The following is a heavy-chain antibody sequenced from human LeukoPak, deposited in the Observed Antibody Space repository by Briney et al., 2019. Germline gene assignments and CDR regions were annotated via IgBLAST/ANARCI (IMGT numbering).Heavy chain of an antibody. Sequence: GASVKVSCKASGYTFTSYSMNWVRQAPGQGLEWMGWINPNSGGTNYAQKFQGRVTMTRDTSISTAYMELSRLRSDDTAVYYCARVRDYGGIGEDYWGQGTLVTVSS. V-gene: IGHV1-2*02. CDR1: GYTFTSYS. CDR2: INPNSGGT. CDR3: ARVRDYGGIGEDY. D-gene: IGHD3-16*01. J-gene: IGHJ4*02.